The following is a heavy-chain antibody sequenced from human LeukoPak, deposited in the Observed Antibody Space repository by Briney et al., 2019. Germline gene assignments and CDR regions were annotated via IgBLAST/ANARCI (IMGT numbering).Heavy chain of an antibody. J-gene: IGHJ4*02. CDR3: AKDFDY. Sequence: GGPLRLSCAASGFSFSSYNMNWVRQAPGKGLEWVAFIRYDGSNKYYADSVKGRFTISRDNSKNTLYLQMNSLRAEDTAVYYCAKDFDYWGQGTLVTVSS. V-gene: IGHV3-30*02. CDR2: IRYDGSNK. CDR1: GFSFSSYN.